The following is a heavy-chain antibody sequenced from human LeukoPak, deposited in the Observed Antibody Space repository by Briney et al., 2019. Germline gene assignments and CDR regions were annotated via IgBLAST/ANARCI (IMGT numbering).Heavy chain of an antibody. D-gene: IGHD3-22*01. J-gene: IGHJ4*02. V-gene: IGHV3-48*01. CDR2: ISSSSSTI. Sequence: GGSLRLSCAASGFTFSSYSMNWVRQAPGKGLEWVSYISSSSSTIYYADSVKGRFTISRDNAKNSLFLQMNGLRAEDTAVYYCARDQYDSSAYQDYWGQGNLVTVSS. CDR1: GFTFSSYS. CDR3: ARDQYDSSAYQDY.